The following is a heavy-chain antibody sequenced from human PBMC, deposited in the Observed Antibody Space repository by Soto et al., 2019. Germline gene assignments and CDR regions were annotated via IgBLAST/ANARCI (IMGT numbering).Heavy chain of an antibody. CDR1: GYTFTNYH. CDR3: ARGQPYYYDSSGYQNWFDP. Sequence: ASVKVSCKAFGYTFTNYHMHWVRRGPGQGLEWMGIINPGGGRTSYAQKFQGRVTMTRDTSTSTVYMELSSLRSEDTAVYYCARGQPYYYDSSGYQNWFDPWGQGTLVTVSS. V-gene: IGHV1-46*01. D-gene: IGHD3-22*01. CDR2: INPGGGRT. J-gene: IGHJ5*02.